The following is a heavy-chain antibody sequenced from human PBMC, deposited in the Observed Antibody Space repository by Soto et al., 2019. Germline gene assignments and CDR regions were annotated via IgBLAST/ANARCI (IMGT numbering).Heavy chain of an antibody. CDR1: GFTVSSNY. Sequence: PGGSLRLSCAASGFTVSSNYMSWVRQAPGKGLEWVSVIYSGGSTYYADSVKGRFTISRDNSKNTLYLQMNSLRAEDTAVYYCARGPIPGFGANWFDPWGQGTLVTVSS. J-gene: IGHJ5*02. V-gene: IGHV3-53*01. D-gene: IGHD3-10*01. CDR2: IYSGGST. CDR3: ARGPIPGFGANWFDP.